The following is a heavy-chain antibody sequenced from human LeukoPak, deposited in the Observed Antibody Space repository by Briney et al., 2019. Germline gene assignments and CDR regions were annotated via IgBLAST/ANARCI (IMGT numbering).Heavy chain of an antibody. J-gene: IGHJ4*02. CDR3: TSCSGISCYTFDFDY. Sequence: GGSLRLSCTASGFTFGDYAMSWVRQAPGKGLEWVGFIRSKAYGGTTEYAASVKGRSTISRDDSKSIAYLQMNSLKTEDTAVYYCTSCSGISCYTFDFDYWGQGTLVTVSS. V-gene: IGHV3-49*04. CDR1: GFTFGDYA. D-gene: IGHD2-2*02. CDR2: IRSKAYGGTT.